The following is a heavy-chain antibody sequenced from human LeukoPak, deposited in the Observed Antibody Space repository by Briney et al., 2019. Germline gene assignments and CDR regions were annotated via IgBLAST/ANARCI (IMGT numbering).Heavy chain of an antibody. CDR2: ISGSSSTI. CDR1: GFTFSSYS. V-gene: IGHV3-48*02. J-gene: IGHJ6*02. CDR3: ARVRRSAKNYYGMDV. Sequence: GGSLRLSCAASGFTFSSYSMNWVRQAPGKGLEWVSYISGSSSTIYYADSVKGRFTISRDNAKNSLFLQMNSLRDEDTAVYYRARVRRSAKNYYGMDVWGQGSTVTVSS.